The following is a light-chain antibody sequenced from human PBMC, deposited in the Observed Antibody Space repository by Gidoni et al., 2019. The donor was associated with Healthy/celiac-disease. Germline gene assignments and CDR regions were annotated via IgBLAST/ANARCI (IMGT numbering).Light chain of an antibody. Sequence: DMVMTQSPLYLPVTPGEPASISCRSSQSLLHSNGYNYLDWYLQKPGQSPQLLIYLGSHRASGVPDRFRGSGSGTDFTLKISRVEAADVGVYYCMQAQGGFTFGPGTNVDIK. CDR2: LGS. CDR1: QSLLHSNGYNY. V-gene: IGKV2-28*01. J-gene: IGKJ3*01. CDR3: MQAQGGFT.